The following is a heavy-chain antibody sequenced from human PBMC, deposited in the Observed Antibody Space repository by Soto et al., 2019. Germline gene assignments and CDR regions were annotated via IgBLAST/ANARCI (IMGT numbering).Heavy chain of an antibody. CDR1: GYTFTSYG. D-gene: IGHD3-10*01. J-gene: IGHJ5*02. CDR2: MNPNSGNT. Sequence: QVQLVQSGAEVKKPGASVKVSCKASGYTFTSYGINWVRQATGQGLEWMGWMNPNSGNTGYAQKFQGRVTMTRNTSISTAYMELSSLRSEDTAVYYCARRRRITMVRGVNWFDPWGQGTLVTVSS. CDR3: ARRRRITMVRGVNWFDP. V-gene: IGHV1-8*01.